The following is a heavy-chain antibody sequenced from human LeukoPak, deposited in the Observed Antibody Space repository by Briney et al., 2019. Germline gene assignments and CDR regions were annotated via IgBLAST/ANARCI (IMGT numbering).Heavy chain of an antibody. CDR1: GYTFTSYG. Sequence: ASVKVSCKASGYTFTSYGISWVRQAPGQGLEWMGWITADNNKSNSAPRFQGGVTMTTDASTTTAYMELRSLRSDDTAVYFCARGPPVGELSVWFDPWGQGTLVTVSS. CDR2: ITADNNKS. D-gene: IGHD1-26*01. V-gene: IGHV1-18*01. CDR3: ARGPPVGELSVWFDP. J-gene: IGHJ5*02.